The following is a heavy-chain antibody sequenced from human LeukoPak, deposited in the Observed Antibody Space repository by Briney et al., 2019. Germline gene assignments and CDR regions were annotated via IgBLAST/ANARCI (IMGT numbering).Heavy chain of an antibody. V-gene: IGHV3-7*01. CDR1: GFTFSSYW. CDR3: AREGMVRGVPDAFDL. CDR2: IKQDGIEK. D-gene: IGHD3-10*01. J-gene: IGHJ3*01. Sequence: PGGSLRLSCAASGFTFSSYWMDWVRQVPGKGLEWVANIKQDGIEKYFVGSVMGRFAISRDNAKNSLYLQMNSLRVEDTAVYYCAREGMVRGVPDAFDLWGQGTMVTVSS.